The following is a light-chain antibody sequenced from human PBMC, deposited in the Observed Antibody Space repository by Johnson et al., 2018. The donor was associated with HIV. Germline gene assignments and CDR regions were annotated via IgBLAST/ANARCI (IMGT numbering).Light chain of an antibody. V-gene: IGLV1-51*02. CDR1: SSNIGNNY. J-gene: IGLJ1*01. CDR3: GTWDSSLSASYV. CDR2: ENN. Sequence: QPVLTQPPSVSAAPGQKVTISCSGSSSNIGNNYVSWYQQLPGTAPKLLIYENNKRPSGIPDRFSGSKSGTSATLGITGLQTGDEADYYCGTWDSSLSASYVFGTGTKVTDL.